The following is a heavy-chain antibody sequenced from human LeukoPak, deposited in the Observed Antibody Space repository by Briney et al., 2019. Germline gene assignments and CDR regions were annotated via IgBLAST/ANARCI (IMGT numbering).Heavy chain of an antibody. CDR1: GFTFRDAA. Sequence: GGSLRLSCAVSGFTFRDAAMTWVRQAPGKGLEWVSLISSSGNNAYYADSVKGRFTISRDNSKNTLYLQMNSLRAEDTAVYYSAVGSYLGRNFDYWGQGTLVTVSS. V-gene: IGHV3-23*01. J-gene: IGHJ4*02. D-gene: IGHD1-26*01. CDR3: AVGSYLGRNFDY. CDR2: ISSSGNNA.